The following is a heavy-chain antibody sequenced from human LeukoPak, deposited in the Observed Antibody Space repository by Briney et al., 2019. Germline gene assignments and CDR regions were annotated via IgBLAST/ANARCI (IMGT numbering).Heavy chain of an antibody. CDR2: IIPIFGTA. V-gene: IGHV1-69*01. CDR3: ASAGYCSGGSYYYYYMDV. CDR1: GGTFSSYA. D-gene: IGHD2-15*01. Sequence: GSSVKVSCKASGGTFSSYAISWVRQAPGQGLEWMGGIIPIFGTANYAQKFQGRVTITADESTSTAYMELSSLRSEDTAVYYCASAGYCSGGSYYYYYMDVWGKGTTVTVSS. J-gene: IGHJ6*03.